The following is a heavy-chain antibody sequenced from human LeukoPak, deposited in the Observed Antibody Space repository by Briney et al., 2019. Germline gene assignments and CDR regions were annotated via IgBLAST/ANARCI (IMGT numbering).Heavy chain of an antibody. V-gene: IGHV4-34*01. CDR1: GGSFSGYY. J-gene: IGHJ5*02. CDR2: INHSGST. CDR3: ATQGPMGGFDCGSTSCYNWFDP. D-gene: IGHD2-2*01. Sequence: PSETLSLTCAVYGGSFSGYYWSWIRQPPGKGLEWIGEINHSGSTNYNPSLKSRVTIPVDTSKNQFSLKLSSVTAADTAVYYCATQGPMGGFDCGSTSCYNWFDPWGQGTLVTASS.